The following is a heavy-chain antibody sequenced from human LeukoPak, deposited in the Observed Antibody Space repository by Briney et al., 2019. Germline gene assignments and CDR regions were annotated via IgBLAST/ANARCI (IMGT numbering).Heavy chain of an antibody. D-gene: IGHD3-9*01. V-gene: IGHV3-23*01. CDR2: ISGSGVST. J-gene: IGHJ4*02. Sequence: PGGSLRLSCAASGFTFSSYGMHWVRQAPGKGLEWVSAISGSGVSTCYADSVKGRFTISRDNSKNTLYLQMNTLRAEDTAVYYCAKELLRYFDWGQGTLVTVSS. CDR3: AKELLRYFD. CDR1: GFTFSSYG.